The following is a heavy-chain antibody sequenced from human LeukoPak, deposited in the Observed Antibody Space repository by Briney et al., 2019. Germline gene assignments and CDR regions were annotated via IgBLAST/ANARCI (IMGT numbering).Heavy chain of an antibody. D-gene: IGHD1-26*01. V-gene: IGHV1-2*02. Sequence: ASVKVSCKASGYTFTGYYMHWVRQAPGRGLEWMGWINPNSGGTNYAQKFQGRVTMTRDTSISTAYMELSRLRSDDTAVYYCANSGSYLFTFDYWGQGTLVTVSS. CDR3: ANSGSYLFTFDY. J-gene: IGHJ4*02. CDR2: INPNSGGT. CDR1: GYTFTGYY.